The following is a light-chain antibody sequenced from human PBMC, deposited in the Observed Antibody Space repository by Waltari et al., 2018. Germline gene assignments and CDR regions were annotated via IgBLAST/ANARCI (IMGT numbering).Light chain of an antibody. CDR2: ENN. V-gene: IGLV1-51*02. CDR3: GTWDSSLSAVV. CDR1: SSNLGNNY. Sequence: QSVLTQPPSVSAAPGQKVTISCSGSSSNLGNNYVSWYQHLPGTAPELLIYENNKRPSGIPDRFSGSKSGTSATLGITGLQTGDEADYYCGTWDSSLSAVVFGGGTKLTVL. J-gene: IGLJ2*01.